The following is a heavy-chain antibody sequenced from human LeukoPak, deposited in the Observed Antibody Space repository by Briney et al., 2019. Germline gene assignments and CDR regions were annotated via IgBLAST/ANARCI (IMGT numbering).Heavy chain of an antibody. CDR3: ARVGSIVVVPAAIGWFDP. D-gene: IGHD2-2*02. Sequence: GASVKVSCKASGYTFTSYYMHWVRQAPGQGLEWMGIINSSGGSTSYAQKFQGRVTMTRDMSTSTVYMELSSLRSEDTAVYYCARVGSIVVVPAAIGWFDPWGQGTLVTVSS. V-gene: IGHV1-46*01. CDR2: INSSGGST. J-gene: IGHJ5*02. CDR1: GYTFTSYY.